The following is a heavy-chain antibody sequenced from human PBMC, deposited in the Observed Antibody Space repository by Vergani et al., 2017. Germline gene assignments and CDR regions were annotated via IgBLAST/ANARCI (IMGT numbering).Heavy chain of an antibody. CDR2: FYTGGGT. Sequence: QVQLQESGPGLVRPSQTLSLTCTVSGVSISSGSYYWSWFRQPAGKGLEWIGRFYTGGGTSYNPSLKSRVTISVDTSKNQFSLQLSSVTAADTACYYCARDPLYSTTWPFLLLDMDVWGQGTTVTVSS. CDR3: ARDPLYSTTWPFLLLDMDV. V-gene: IGHV4-61*02. D-gene: IGHD6-13*01. J-gene: IGHJ6*02. CDR1: GVSISSGSYY.